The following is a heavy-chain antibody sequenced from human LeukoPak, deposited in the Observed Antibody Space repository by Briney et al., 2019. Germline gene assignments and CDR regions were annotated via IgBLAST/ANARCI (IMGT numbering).Heavy chain of an antibody. V-gene: IGHV4-34*01. CDR1: GGSFSGYY. Sequence: KPSETLSLTCAVYGGSFSGYYWSWIRQPPGKGLEWIGEINHSGSTNYNPSLKSRVTISVDTSKNHFSLNLRSVTAADTAVYYCARRSYTSPFRYWGQGTPVTVSS. CDR2: INHSGST. J-gene: IGHJ4*02. D-gene: IGHD1-26*01. CDR3: ARRSYTSPFRY.